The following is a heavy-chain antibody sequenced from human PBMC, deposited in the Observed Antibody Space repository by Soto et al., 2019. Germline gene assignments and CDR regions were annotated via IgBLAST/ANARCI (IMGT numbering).Heavy chain of an antibody. J-gene: IGHJ6*02. CDR3: ARYEYGNSLCGVDV. V-gene: IGHV4-34*02. D-gene: IGHD1-7*01. CDR2: ADHRGST. CDR1: GESFSGYY. Sequence: QVHLQQRGAGLLKPSETLSLNCVVSGESFSGYYWSWIRQTPGMGLEWIGEADHRGSTTYNPSLKNRASISIDSTKNLFSLELTSVTAADTALYFCARYEYGNSLCGVDVWGQGTRVTVSS.